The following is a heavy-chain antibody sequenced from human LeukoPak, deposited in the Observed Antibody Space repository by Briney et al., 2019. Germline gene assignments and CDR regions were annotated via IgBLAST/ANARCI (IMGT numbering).Heavy chain of an antibody. Sequence: GGSLRLSCAVSGLTFRDAGMSWVRQAPGKGLEWVGRNKGETDGGTTDYAAPVKGRFTISRDDSKNTLYLQMSSLKTEDTAVYFCAHRNTSLVRVDYWGQGTLVTVSS. D-gene: IGHD5-18*01. CDR3: AHRNTSLVRVDY. CDR2: NKGETDGGTT. CDR1: GLTFRDAG. J-gene: IGHJ4*02. V-gene: IGHV3-15*01.